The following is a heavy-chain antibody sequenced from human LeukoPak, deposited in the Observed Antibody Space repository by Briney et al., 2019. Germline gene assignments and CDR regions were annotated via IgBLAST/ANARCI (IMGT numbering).Heavy chain of an antibody. D-gene: IGHD3-3*01. V-gene: IGHV1-2*02. J-gene: IGHJ4*02. CDR3: ARVKRVVTPCFDY. Sequence: ASVKVSCKASGYTFTGYYMHWVRQAPGQALEWMGWINPNSGGTNYAQKFQGRVTMTRDTSISTAYMELSRLRSDDTAVYYCARVKRVVTPCFDYWGQGTLVTVSS. CDR1: GYTFTGYY. CDR2: INPNSGGT.